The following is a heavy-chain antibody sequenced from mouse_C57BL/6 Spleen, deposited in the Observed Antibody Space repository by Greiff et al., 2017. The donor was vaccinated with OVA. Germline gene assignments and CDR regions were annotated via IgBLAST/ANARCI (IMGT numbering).Heavy chain of an antibody. CDR2: ISSKSNNYAT. Sequence: EVKLQESGGGLVQPKGSLKLSCAASGFSFNTYAMNWVRQAPGKGLEWVARISSKSNNYATYYADSVKARFTISRDDDESMHYQQVNNLKTEDTAMYYCVRQDGYYWYFDVWGTGTTVTVSS. CDR3: VRQDGYYWYFDV. D-gene: IGHD2-3*01. CDR1: GFSFNTYA. V-gene: IGHV10-1*01. J-gene: IGHJ1*03.